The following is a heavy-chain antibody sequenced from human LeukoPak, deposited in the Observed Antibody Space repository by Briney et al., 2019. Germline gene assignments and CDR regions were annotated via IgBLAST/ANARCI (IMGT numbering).Heavy chain of an antibody. CDR2: IYHSGST. D-gene: IGHD5-18*01. CDR3: ARGRGYSYGTANYFDY. CDR1: GGSISSSNW. V-gene: IGHV4-4*02. J-gene: IGHJ4*02. Sequence: SETLSLTCAVSGGSISSSNWWSWVRQPPGKGLEWIGEIYHSGSTNYNPSLKSRVTISVDKSKNQFSLKLSSVTAADTAVYYCARGRGYSYGTANYFDYWGQGTLVTVSS.